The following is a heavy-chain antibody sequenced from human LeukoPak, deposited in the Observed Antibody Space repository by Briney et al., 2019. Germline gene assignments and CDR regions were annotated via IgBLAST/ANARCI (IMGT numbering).Heavy chain of an antibody. D-gene: IGHD4-17*01. CDR2: INPNSGGT. V-gene: IGHV1-2*02. CDR3: ARSPDYGDYFDY. Sequence: ASVKVSCKASGYTFTSYGINWARQAPGQGLEWMGWINPNSGGTNYAQKFQGRVTMTRDTSISTAYMELSRLRSDDTAVYYCARSPDYGDYFDYWGQGTLVTVSS. CDR1: GYTFTSYG. J-gene: IGHJ4*02.